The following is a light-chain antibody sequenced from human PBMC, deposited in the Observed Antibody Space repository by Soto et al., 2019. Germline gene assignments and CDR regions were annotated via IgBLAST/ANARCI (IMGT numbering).Light chain of an antibody. Sequence: EIVMTQSPATLSVSPGGRATLSCRASQSVGNDLAWYQQKPGQALRLLIYDASTRATGIPARFSGSGSGTEFTLDISSLQSEDFAVYYCHQYNTWPPGTFGQGTKLQIK. CDR1: QSVGND. CDR3: HQYNTWPPGT. V-gene: IGKV3-15*01. CDR2: DAS. J-gene: IGKJ2*01.